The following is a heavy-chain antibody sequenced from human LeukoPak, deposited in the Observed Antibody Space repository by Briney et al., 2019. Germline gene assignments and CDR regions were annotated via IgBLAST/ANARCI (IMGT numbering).Heavy chain of an antibody. J-gene: IGHJ5*02. CDR1: GFTFSNYW. CDR3: ALGGHDSGSYHSGWLDP. V-gene: IGHV3-74*03. D-gene: IGHD4-11*01. Sequence: GGSLRLSCAASGFTFSNYWMYWVRQAPGKGLVWVSRINSDGSSTTYADSVKGRFTISRDNAKNTLYLQVNSLRAEDTAVYYCALGGHDSGSYHSGWLDPWGQGTLVTVSP. CDR2: INSDGSST.